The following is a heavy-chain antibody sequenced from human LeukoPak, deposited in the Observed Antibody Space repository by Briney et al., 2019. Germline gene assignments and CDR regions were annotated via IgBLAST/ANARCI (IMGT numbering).Heavy chain of an antibody. CDR3: ARAPKTYYGSGSYFFSY. V-gene: IGHV1-2*06. CDR2: INPNSGDT. D-gene: IGHD3-10*01. Sequence: ASVKVSCKASGYTFTGYHMHWVRQAPGQGLEWMGRINPNSGDTNYAQKFQGRVTMTRDTSISTAYMELSRLRSDDTAVYYCARAPKTYYGSGSYFFSYWGQGTLVTVSS. J-gene: IGHJ4*02. CDR1: GYTFTGYH.